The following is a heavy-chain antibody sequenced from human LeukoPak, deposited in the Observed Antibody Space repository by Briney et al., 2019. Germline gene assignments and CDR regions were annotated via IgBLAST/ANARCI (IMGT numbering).Heavy chain of an antibody. CDR1: GLTFIVYI. CDR2: ITHSGYE. J-gene: IGHJ4*02. Sequence: PGGSLRVSCAATGLTFIVYIMNWVVQAPVQFLHWVSSITHSGYEYYADSVRGRFTISRDNAKNSLYLQMNSLRAEDTAVYYCARVISTDYYVGYWGLGTLVTVSS. V-gene: IGHV3-21*01. CDR3: ARVISTDYYVGY. D-gene: IGHD3-22*01.